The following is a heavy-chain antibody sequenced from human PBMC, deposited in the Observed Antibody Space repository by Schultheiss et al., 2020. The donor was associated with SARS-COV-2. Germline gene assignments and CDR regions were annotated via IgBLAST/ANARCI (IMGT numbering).Heavy chain of an antibody. CDR1: GGAISRSNW. CDR2: IYHSGST. CDR3: AGGGAFFNY. J-gene: IGHJ4*02. V-gene: IGHV4-4*02. D-gene: IGHD3-16*01. Sequence: SETLSLTCAVSGGAISRSNWWSWVRQPPGKGLEWIGEIYHSGSTNYNSSLKSRVTISVDTSKNQFSLKLSSVTAADTAVYYCAGGGAFFNYWGQGTLVTVSS.